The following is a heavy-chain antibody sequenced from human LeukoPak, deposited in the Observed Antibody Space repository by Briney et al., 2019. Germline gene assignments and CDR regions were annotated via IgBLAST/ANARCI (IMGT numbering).Heavy chain of an antibody. CDR1: GFTFSSYS. J-gene: IGHJ3*02. D-gene: IGHD2-2*02. CDR3: ARSSPHCSSTSCYNDAFDI. Sequence: KPGGSLRLSCAASGFTFSSYSMNWVRQAPGKGLEWVSSISSSSSYIYYADSVKGRFTISRDNAKNSLYLQMNSLRDEDTAVYYCARSSPHCSSTSCYNDAFDIWGQGTMVTVSS. V-gene: IGHV3-21*03. CDR2: ISSSSSYI.